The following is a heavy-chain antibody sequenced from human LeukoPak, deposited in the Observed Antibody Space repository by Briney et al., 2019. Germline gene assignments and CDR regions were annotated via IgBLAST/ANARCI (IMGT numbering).Heavy chain of an antibody. D-gene: IGHD3-22*01. CDR1: GGSISSSSYY. CDR3: ARGVHYYDSSGYDY. V-gene: IGHV4-39*07. CDR2: IYYSGST. Sequence: SETLCLTCTVSGGSISSSSYYWGWIRQPPGKGLEWIGSIYYSGSTYYNPSLKSRVTISVDTSKNQFSLKLSSVTAADTAVYYCARGVHYYDSSGYDYWGQGTLVTVSS. J-gene: IGHJ4*02.